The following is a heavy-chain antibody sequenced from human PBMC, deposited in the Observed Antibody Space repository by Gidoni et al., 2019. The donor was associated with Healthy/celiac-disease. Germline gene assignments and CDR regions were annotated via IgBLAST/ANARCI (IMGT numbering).Heavy chain of an antibody. Sequence: EVQLVESGGGLVQPGGSLRLSCEASGFTVSRNYMSWVRQAPGKGLEWVSVIYSGGSTYYADSVKGRFTISRDNSKNTLYLQMNSLRAEDTAVYYCARDFSDFPLTDYWGQGTLVTVSS. CDR3: ARDFSDFPLTDY. J-gene: IGHJ4*02. D-gene: IGHD3-3*01. V-gene: IGHV3-66*02. CDR2: IYSGGST. CDR1: GFTVSRNY.